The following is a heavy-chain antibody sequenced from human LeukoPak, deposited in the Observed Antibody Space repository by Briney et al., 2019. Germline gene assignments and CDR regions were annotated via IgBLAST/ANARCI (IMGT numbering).Heavy chain of an antibody. V-gene: IGHV3-21*01. J-gene: IGHJ4*02. CDR3: ARGQLYYDSSGFDY. Sequence: GGSLRLSCAASGFTFSTNSMNWVRQAPGKGLEWVSSISSSSSYIYYVDSVKGRFTISRDNAKNSLYLQMNSLRAEDTAVYYCARGQLYYDSSGFDYWGQGTLVTVSS. CDR2: ISSSSSYI. D-gene: IGHD3-22*01. CDR1: GFTFSTNS.